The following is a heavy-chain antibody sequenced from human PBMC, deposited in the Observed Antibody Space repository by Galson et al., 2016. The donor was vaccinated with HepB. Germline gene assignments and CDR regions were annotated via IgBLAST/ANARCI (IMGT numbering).Heavy chain of an antibody. D-gene: IGHD2-15*01. V-gene: IGHV3-66*01. CDR2: IYNGGST. Sequence: SLRLSCAASGFTVSNNYMRWVRRAPGKGLERVSLIYNGGSTYYADSVKGRFTISRDSSKNTLYLQMNSLRAEDTAVYYCATNRHCSGGSCYGAWGQGTLVTVSS. CDR3: ATNRHCSGGSCYGA. CDR1: GFTVSNNY. J-gene: IGHJ5*02.